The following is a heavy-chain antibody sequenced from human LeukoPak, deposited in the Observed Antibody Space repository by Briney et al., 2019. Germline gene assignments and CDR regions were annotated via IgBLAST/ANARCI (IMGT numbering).Heavy chain of an antibody. D-gene: IGHD1-26*01. CDR3: ARALKDLRRRIGGTTTFKYYYYMDV. CDR2: IKQDGSEK. V-gene: IGHV3-7*01. Sequence: PGGSLRLSCAASGFTLSSYWMSWVRQAPGKGLEWVANIKQDGSEKYYVDSVKGRFTISRDNGKNSLYLQMNSLRAEDTAVYYCARALKDLRRRIGGTTTFKYYYYMDVWGKGTTVIISS. CDR1: GFTLSSYW. J-gene: IGHJ6*03.